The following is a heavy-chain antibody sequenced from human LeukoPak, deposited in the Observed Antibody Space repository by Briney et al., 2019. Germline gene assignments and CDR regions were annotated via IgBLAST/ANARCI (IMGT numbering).Heavy chain of an antibody. CDR3: ARGYSSSWSPDAFDI. J-gene: IGHJ3*02. CDR2: IYYSGST. CDR1: GGSISSGDYY. Sequence: SETLPLTCTVSGGSISSGDYYWSWIRQPPGKGLEWIGYIYYSGSTYYNPSLKSRVTISVDTSKNQFSLKLSSVTAADTAVYYCARGYSSSWSPDAFDIWGQGTMVTVSS. V-gene: IGHV4-30-4*01. D-gene: IGHD6-13*01.